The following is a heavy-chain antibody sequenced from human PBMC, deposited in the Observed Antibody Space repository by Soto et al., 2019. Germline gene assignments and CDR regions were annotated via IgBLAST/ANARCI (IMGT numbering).Heavy chain of an antibody. V-gene: IGHV3-7*03. CDR1: GFTFRRYW. Sequence: GGSLRLSCEASGFTFRRYWMSWVRQAPGKGLEWVANIKQDGSEKVYVDSVKGRFSISRDNGKNSLYLQMNSLRVEDTAIYYCARESGYDWHFDFWGPGTLVTVSS. CDR2: IKQDGSEK. D-gene: IGHD5-12*01. J-gene: IGHJ4*02. CDR3: ARESGYDWHFDF.